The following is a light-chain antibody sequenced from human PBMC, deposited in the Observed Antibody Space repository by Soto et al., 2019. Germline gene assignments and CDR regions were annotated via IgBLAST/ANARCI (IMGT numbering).Light chain of an antibody. Sequence: PGYRVTLSCRASQSVSSSYLTWYLQKPGQAPRLLIYDASTRATRIPARFSGGASGTDFTLTIGSLQPEDFAVYYCHHRGNGITFGQGTRLEIK. CDR3: HHRGNGIT. V-gene: IGKV3D-20*02. J-gene: IGKJ5*01. CDR2: DAS. CDR1: QSVSSSY.